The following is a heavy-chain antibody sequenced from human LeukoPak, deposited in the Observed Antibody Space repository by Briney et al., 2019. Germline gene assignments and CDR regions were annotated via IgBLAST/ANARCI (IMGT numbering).Heavy chain of an antibody. CDR2: INTNTGNP. CDR3: ARDPYLSPVVSGAPRFDS. V-gene: IGHV7-4-1*02. Sequence: ASVKVSCKTSGYTFTAHAINWVRQAPGQGLEWMGWINTNTGNPTYAQGFTGRLVFSLDTSVSTAYLQINSLEAEDTAVYYCARDPYLSPVVSGAPRFDSWGQGALLTVSS. J-gene: IGHJ4*02. CDR1: GYTFTAHA. D-gene: IGHD4-23*01.